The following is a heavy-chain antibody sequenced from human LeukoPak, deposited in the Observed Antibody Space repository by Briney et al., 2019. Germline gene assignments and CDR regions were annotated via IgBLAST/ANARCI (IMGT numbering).Heavy chain of an antibody. CDR2: MSYDGSNK. Sequence: GGSLRLSCAASGFTFDIYAMHWVRQAPGKGLEWVAVMSYDGSNKYYADSVKGRFTISRDNSRNTLHLQMSSLRVADTAVYYCARDQVELCSSGSCYVIDNWGPGTLVADSS. J-gene: IGHJ4*02. CDR3: ARDQVELCSSGSCYVIDN. CDR1: GFTFDIYA. V-gene: IGHV3-30*04. D-gene: IGHD2-15*01.